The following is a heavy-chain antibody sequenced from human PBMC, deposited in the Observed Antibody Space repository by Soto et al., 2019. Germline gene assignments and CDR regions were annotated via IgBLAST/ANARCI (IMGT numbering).Heavy chain of an antibody. V-gene: IGHV3-23*01. CDR1: GFTFSSYA. D-gene: IGHD3-16*01. CDR3: ASNTRYDPPDY. CDR2: ISVSGGST. J-gene: IGHJ4*02. Sequence: EVQLLESGGGLVQPGGSLRLSCAASGFTFSSYAMSWVRQAPGKGLAWVSGISVSGGSTYYADSVKGRFTISRDNCKNTLYLQMNSVRAEDTAVYYCASNTRYDPPDYWGQGTLVTVSS.